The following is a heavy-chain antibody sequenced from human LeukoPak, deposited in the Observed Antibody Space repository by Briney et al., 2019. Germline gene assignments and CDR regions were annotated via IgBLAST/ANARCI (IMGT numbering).Heavy chain of an antibody. V-gene: IGHV4-39*07. J-gene: IGHJ6*03. Sequence: SETLSLTCTVSGGSISSSSYYWGWIRQPPGKGLEWIGSIYYSGSTYYNPSLKSRVTISVDTSKNQFSLKLSSVTAADTAVYYCARDLSYYDFWSGSGYYMDVWGKGTTVTVSS. CDR2: IYYSGST. CDR1: GGSISSSSYY. CDR3: ARDLSYYDFWSGSGYYMDV. D-gene: IGHD3-3*01.